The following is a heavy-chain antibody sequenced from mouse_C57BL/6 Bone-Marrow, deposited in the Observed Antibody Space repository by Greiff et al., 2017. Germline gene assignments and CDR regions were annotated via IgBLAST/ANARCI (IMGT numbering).Heavy chain of an antibody. CDR1: GFNIKDDY. CDR2: IDPENGDT. V-gene: IGHV14-4*01. J-gene: IGHJ4*01. Sequence: VQLQQSGAELVRPGASVKLSCTASGFNIKDDYMHWVKQRPEQGLEWIGWIDPENGDTEYASKFQGKATITADTSSNPAYLQLSSLTSEDTAVYYCTPIYYGNYPYAMDYWGQGTSVTVSS. CDR3: TPIYYGNYPYAMDY. D-gene: IGHD2-1*01.